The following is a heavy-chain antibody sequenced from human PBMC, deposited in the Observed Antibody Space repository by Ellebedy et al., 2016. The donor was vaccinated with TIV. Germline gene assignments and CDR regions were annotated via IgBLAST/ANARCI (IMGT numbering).Heavy chain of an antibody. CDR3: ARLRYSSGLHSSFWEY. V-gene: IGHV4-39*01. D-gene: IGHD6-19*01. J-gene: IGHJ4*02. CDR2: IYYSGST. CDR1: GGSISNSSYY. Sequence: MPSETLSLTCTVSGGSISNSSYYRGWIRQPPGKGLEWIGSIYYSGSTYYNPSLKSRVTISVDTSKNQFSLKLSSVTAADTAVYYCARLRYSSGLHSSFWEYWGQGTLVTVSS.